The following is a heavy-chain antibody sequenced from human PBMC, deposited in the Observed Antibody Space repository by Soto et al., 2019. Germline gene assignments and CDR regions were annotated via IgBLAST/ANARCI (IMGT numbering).Heavy chain of an antibody. CDR1: GYTFTKYG. D-gene: IGHD2-15*01. V-gene: IGHV1-18*01. Sequence: QVQQVQSGAEVKKPGTSVKVSCKASGYTFTKYGITWVRQAPGQGLEWMGWISVYNGNTKYGQKFRDRVTMTTDTSTTTAYMELRSLRSDDTAVYYCAKVLSQASGRYYFDYWGQGTLVTVSS. CDR3: AKVLSQASGRYYFDY. J-gene: IGHJ4*02. CDR2: ISVYNGNT.